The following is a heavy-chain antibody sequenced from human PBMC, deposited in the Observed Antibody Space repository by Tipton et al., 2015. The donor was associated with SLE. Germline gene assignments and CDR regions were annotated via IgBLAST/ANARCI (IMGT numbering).Heavy chain of an antibody. V-gene: IGHV4-34*01. CDR2: INHSGST. CDR1: GGSFSSHY. D-gene: IGHD2-2*01. CDR3: ARSHDHCSSTSCYGY. Sequence: TLSLTCAVYGGSFSSHYWSWIRQPPGKGLEWIGEINHSGSTNYNPSLKSRVTISVDTSKNQFSLKLSSVTAADTAVYYCARSHDHCSSTSCYGYWGQGTLVTVSS. J-gene: IGHJ4*02.